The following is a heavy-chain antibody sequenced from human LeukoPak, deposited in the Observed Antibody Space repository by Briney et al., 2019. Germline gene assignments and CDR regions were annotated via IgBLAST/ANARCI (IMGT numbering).Heavy chain of an antibody. D-gene: IGHD6-19*01. Sequence: GASVKVSCKASGYTFTGYYMHWVRQAPGQGLEWMGWINPSGGSTSYAQKFQGRVTMTWDMSSSTVYMELSSLRPEDTTVYYCARANGWPLDYWGQGTLVTVSS. CDR3: ARANGWPLDY. CDR2: INPSGGST. J-gene: IGHJ4*02. CDR1: GYTFTGYY. V-gene: IGHV1-46*01.